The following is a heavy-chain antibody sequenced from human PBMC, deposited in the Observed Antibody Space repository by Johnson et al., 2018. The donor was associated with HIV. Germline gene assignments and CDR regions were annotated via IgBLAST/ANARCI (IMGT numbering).Heavy chain of an antibody. Sequence: VQLVESGGGVVQPGRSLRLSCTASGFTFDDYALHWGRQAPGKGLEWVSLISWDGGSTYYADSVKGRFTISRDNSKNSLYLQMHSLRTEDTALYYCARDSGIAVASGAFDIWGQGTMVTVSS. CDR1: GFTFDDYA. J-gene: IGHJ3*02. D-gene: IGHD6-19*01. CDR3: ARDSGIAVASGAFDI. V-gene: IGHV3-43D*03. CDR2: ISWDGGST.